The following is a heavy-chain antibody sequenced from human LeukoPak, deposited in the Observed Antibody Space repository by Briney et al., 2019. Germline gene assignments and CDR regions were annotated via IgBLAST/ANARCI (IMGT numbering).Heavy chain of an antibody. CDR3: AKARHYYDSSAPTDY. Sequence: GGSLRLSCAASGFTVSSNYMSWVRQAPGKGLEWVSVIYSGGSTYYADSVKGRFTISRDNSKNTLYLQMNSLRAEDTAVYYCAKARHYYDSSAPTDYWGQGTLVTVSS. J-gene: IGHJ4*02. V-gene: IGHV3-53*01. D-gene: IGHD3-22*01. CDR2: IYSGGST. CDR1: GFTVSSNY.